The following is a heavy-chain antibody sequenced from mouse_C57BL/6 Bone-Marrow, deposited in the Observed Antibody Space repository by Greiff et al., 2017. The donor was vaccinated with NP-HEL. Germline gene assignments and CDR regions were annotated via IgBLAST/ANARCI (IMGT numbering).Heavy chain of an antibody. D-gene: IGHD1-1*02. CDR1: GFTFSSYA. CDR2: ISDGGSYT. CDR3: ARAGGTGFAY. V-gene: IGHV5-4*03. J-gene: IGHJ3*01. Sequence: DVKLVESGGGLVKPGGSLKLSCAASGFTFSSYAMSWVRQTPEKRLEWVATISDGGSYTYYPANVKGRFTISRDNAKNNLYLQMSHLKSEDTAMYYCARAGGTGFAYWGQGTLVTVSA.